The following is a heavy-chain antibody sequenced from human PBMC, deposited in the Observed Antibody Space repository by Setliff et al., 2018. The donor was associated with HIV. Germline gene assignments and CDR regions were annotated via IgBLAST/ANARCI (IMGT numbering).Heavy chain of an antibody. Sequence: VASVKVSCKASGYTFTDDYMHWVQQAPGKGLEWMGRVDPENNKTIYTEKFQGRVSMTADTSTDTAYMELWSLTSEDTAVYYCATDLPDGSGYYPPTDYYYGMDVWGQGTTVTVSS. CDR2: VDPENNKT. D-gene: IGHD3-22*01. CDR1: GYTFTDDY. V-gene: IGHV1-69-2*01. CDR3: ATDLPDGSGYYPPTDYYYGMDV. J-gene: IGHJ6*02.